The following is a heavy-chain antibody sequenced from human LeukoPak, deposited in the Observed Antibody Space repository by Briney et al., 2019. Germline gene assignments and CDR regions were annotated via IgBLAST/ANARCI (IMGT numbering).Heavy chain of an antibody. CDR3: TTDPDCSGGTCYGYYYYIDV. CDR1: GFTFSNAW. Sequence: GGSLRLSCAASGFTFSNAWMSWVRQAPGQGLEWVGRIKTKTDGGTTDYAAPVKGRFTISRDDSKNTLYLQMNSLKTEDTAVYYCTTDPDCSGGTCYGYYYYIDVWGKGTTVTVSS. J-gene: IGHJ6*03. D-gene: IGHD2-15*01. CDR2: IKTKTDGGTT. V-gene: IGHV3-15*01.